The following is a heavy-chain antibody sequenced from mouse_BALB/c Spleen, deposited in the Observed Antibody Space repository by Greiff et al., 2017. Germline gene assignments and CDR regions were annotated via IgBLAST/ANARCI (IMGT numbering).Heavy chain of an antibody. CDR2: INPSSGYT. D-gene: IGHD1-1*01. Sequence: QVQLQQSGAELARPGASVKMSCKASGYTFTSYTMHWVKQRPGQGLEWIGSINPSSGYTHYNQKFKDKATLTADKSSSTAYMQLSSLTSEDSAVYYCARRGVTTVVDGYFDVWGAGTTVTVSS. CDR1: GYTFTSYT. V-gene: IGHV1-4*01. J-gene: IGHJ1*01. CDR3: ARRGVTTVVDGYFDV.